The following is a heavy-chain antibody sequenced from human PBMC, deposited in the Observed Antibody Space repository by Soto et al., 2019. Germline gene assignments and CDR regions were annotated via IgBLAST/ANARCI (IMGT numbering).Heavy chain of an antibody. CDR1: GGSISSGGYY. CDR2: IYYSGST. V-gene: IGHV4-31*03. CDR3: ARKKGYSYGPHYFDY. D-gene: IGHD5-18*01. J-gene: IGHJ4*02. Sequence: QVQLQESGPGLVKPSQTLSLTCTVSGGSISSGGYYWSWIRQHPGKGLEWIGNIYYSGSTFYNPSLKRRVTISVDTSKNQFALELSSVTAADTAVYYCARKKGYSYGPHYFDYWGQGTLVTVSS.